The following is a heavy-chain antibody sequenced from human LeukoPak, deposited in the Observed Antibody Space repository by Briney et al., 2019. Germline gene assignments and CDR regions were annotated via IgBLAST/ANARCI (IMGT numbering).Heavy chain of an antibody. V-gene: IGHV4-31*03. J-gene: IGHJ4*02. CDR1: GGSISSGGYY. CDR2: IYYSGST. Sequence: SETLSLTCTVSGGSISSGGYYWSWIRQHPGKGLEWIGYIYYSGSTYYNPSLKSRVTMSVDTSKNQFSLRLSSVTAADTAVYYCARHRAYSSSSPFDYWGQGTLVTVSS. CDR3: ARHRAYSSSSPFDY. D-gene: IGHD6-6*01.